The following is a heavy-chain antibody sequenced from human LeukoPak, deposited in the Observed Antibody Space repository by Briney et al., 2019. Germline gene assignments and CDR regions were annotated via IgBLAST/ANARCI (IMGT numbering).Heavy chain of an antibody. CDR3: ARVVGVTTLWYYYYYMDV. V-gene: IGHV1-46*01. CDR1: GYTITNNY. CDR2: INPSGTGT. J-gene: IGHJ6*03. Sequence: ASVKVSCKASGYTITNNYMHWVRQAPGQGLEWMGVINPSGTGTSYAQKFQGRVTMTRNTSISTAYMELSSLRSEDTAVYYCARVVGVTTLWYYYYYMDVWGKGTTVTISS. D-gene: IGHD4-17*01.